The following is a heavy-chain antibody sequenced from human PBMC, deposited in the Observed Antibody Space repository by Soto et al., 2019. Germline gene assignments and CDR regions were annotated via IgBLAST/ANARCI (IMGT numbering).Heavy chain of an antibody. D-gene: IGHD6-19*01. Sequence: ASVKVSCKASGYTFTSYDINWVRQATGQGLEWMGWMNPNSGNTGYAQKFQGRVTMTRNTSISTAYMELSSLRSEDTAVYYCARSRAKYSSGWLGGDYYYGMDVWGQGTTVTVSS. CDR2: MNPNSGNT. J-gene: IGHJ6*02. CDR3: ARSRAKYSSGWLGGDYYYGMDV. CDR1: GYTFTSYD. V-gene: IGHV1-8*01.